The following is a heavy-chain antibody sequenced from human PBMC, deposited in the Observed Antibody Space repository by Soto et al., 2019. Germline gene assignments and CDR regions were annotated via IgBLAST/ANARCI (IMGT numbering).Heavy chain of an antibody. CDR1: GFTFSSYG. CDR2: ISYDGSNK. CDR3: ANILHLGDYAYYYYGMDV. D-gene: IGHD4-17*01. J-gene: IGHJ6*02. V-gene: IGHV3-30*18. Sequence: QVQLVESGGGVVQPGRSLRLSCAACGFTFSSYGMHWVRQAPGKGLEWVAVISYDGSNKYYADSVKGRFTISRDNSKDTLYLQMNSLRAEDTAVYYCANILHLGDYAYYYYGMDVWGQGTTVTVSS.